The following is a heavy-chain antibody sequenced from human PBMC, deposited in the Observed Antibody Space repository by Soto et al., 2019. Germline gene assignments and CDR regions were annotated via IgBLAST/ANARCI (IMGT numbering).Heavy chain of an antibody. J-gene: IGHJ6*02. Sequence: QVQLVESGGGVVQPGRSLRLSCAASGFTFSSYGMHWVRQAPGKRLEWVALVWYDGGNKYYADSVKGRFTISRDNSKNTLYLQMNSLRHEDTAVYYCVRAAGYSGNDYVYYYGMDVWGQGTTVTVSS. D-gene: IGHD5-12*01. CDR3: VRAAGYSGNDYVYYYGMDV. CDR1: GFTFSSYG. CDR2: VWYDGGNK. V-gene: IGHV3-33*01.